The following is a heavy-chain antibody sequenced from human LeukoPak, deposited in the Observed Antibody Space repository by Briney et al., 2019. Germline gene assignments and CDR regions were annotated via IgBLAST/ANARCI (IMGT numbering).Heavy chain of an antibody. V-gene: IGHV4-38-2*02. CDR2: IYHSGST. J-gene: IGHJ4*02. CDR3: ARFSPRAMGNYLDF. CDR1: GYSISSGYY. Sequence: PSETLSLTCTVSGYSISSGYYWGWIRQPPGKGLEWIGSIYHSGSTYYNPSLKSRVTISVDTSRNQFSLKLSSVTAADTAVYYCARFSPRAMGNYLDFWGQGTLVTVSS. D-gene: IGHD7-27*01.